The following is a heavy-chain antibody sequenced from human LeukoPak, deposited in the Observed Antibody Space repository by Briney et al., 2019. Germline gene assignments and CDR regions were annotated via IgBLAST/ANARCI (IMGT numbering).Heavy chain of an antibody. V-gene: IGHV1-69*06. Sequence: SVKVSCKASGYTFTGYYMHSVRQSPGHALEWLGGIIPIFGTANYAQKFQGRVTITADKSTSTAYMELSSVSSEDTAVYYCARDSSGYHLLFDYWGQGTLVIVSS. CDR1: GYTFTGYY. CDR3: ARDSSGYHLLFDY. J-gene: IGHJ4*02. CDR2: IIPIFGTA. D-gene: IGHD3-22*01.